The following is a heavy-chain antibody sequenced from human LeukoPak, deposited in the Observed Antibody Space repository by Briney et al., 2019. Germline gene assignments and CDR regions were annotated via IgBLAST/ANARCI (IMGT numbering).Heavy chain of an antibody. D-gene: IGHD6-6*01. Sequence: ASVKVSCKASGYTFTSYYMHWVRQAPGQGLEWMGIIKPSGGSTTYAQKFQGRVTMTRDTSTSTVYMEPSSLRSEDTAVYYCARGVYSSSSVNWFDPWGQGTLVTVSS. CDR2: IKPSGGST. V-gene: IGHV1-46*01. J-gene: IGHJ5*02. CDR3: ARGVYSSSSVNWFDP. CDR1: GYTFTSYY.